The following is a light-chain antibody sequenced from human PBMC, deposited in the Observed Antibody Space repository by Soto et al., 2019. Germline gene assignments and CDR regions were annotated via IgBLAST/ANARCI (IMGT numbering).Light chain of an antibody. V-gene: IGKV1-27*01. CDR2: AAS. CDR3: QNYNWPPFT. CDR1: QGISNY. J-gene: IGKJ3*01. Sequence: DIQMTQSPSSLSASVGDRVTISCRASQGISNYLAWYQQKPGKAPRLLIYAASSLQSGVSFRFTGSGSGTDFTLTISSLQPEDVETYYCQNYNWPPFTFGPGTKVDLK.